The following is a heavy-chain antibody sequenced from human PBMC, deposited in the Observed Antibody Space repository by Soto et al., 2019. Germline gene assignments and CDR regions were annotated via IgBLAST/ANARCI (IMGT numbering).Heavy chain of an antibody. D-gene: IGHD2-21*01. V-gene: IGHV3-33*01. J-gene: IGHJ4*02. CDR2: IWYDGSNK. CDR3: ARGPVSGKSVVFNY. CDR1: GFTFSSYG. Sequence: SLRLSCAASGFTFSSYGMHWVRQAPGKGLEWVAVIWYDGSNKYYADSVKGRFTISRDNSKNTLYLQMNSLRAEDTAVYYCARGPVSGKSVVFNYWGQGSLVTVSS.